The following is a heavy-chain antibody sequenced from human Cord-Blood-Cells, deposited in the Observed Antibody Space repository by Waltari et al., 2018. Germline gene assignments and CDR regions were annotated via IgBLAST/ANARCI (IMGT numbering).Heavy chain of an antibody. CDR2: INPNSGGT. V-gene: IGHV1-2*04. J-gene: IGHJ4*02. D-gene: IGHD3-10*01. CDR1: GYTFTGYY. Sequence: QVQLVQSGAEVKKPGASVKVSCKASGYTFTGYYMHWVRQAPGQGLEWMGWINPNSGGTNYAQKFQGWVTMTRDTSISTAYMELSRLRADDTAVYYWARDFGGYYGSGSYYFDYWGQGTLVTVSS. CDR3: ARDFGGYYGSGSYYFDY.